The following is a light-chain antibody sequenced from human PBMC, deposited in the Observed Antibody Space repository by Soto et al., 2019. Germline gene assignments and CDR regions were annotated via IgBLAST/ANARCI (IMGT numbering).Light chain of an antibody. V-gene: IGKV3-20*01. CDR1: QTVRNNY. Sequence: EFALTQPPGTLALSPGDRATLSCRVSQTVRNNYLAWYQQKPGQAPRLLIYDASSRATGIPDRFSGGGSGTDFTLTISRLEPEDFAVYYCQQFSSYPLTFGGGTKVDI. J-gene: IGKJ4*01. CDR2: DAS. CDR3: QQFSSYPLT.